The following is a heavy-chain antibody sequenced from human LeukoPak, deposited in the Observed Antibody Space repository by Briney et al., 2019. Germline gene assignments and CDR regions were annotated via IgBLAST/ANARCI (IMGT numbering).Heavy chain of an antibody. J-gene: IGHJ4*02. CDR2: TSSSSSYI. V-gene: IGHV3-21*01. D-gene: IGHD2-2*01. CDR3: ARASPLALGYCSSTSCYGFDY. Sequence: KAGGSLRLSCAASGFTFSSYSMNWVRQAPGKGLEWVSSTSSSSSYIYYADSVKGRFTISRDNAKNSLYLQMNSLRAEDTAVYYCARASPLALGYCSSTSCYGFDYWGQGTLVTVSS. CDR1: GFTFSSYS.